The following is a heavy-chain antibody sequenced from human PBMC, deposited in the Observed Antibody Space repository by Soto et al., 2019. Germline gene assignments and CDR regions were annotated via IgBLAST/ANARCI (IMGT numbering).Heavy chain of an antibody. CDR1: GYTFTSYD. Sequence: QVQLVQSGAEVKKPGASVKVSCKASGYTFTSYDINWVRQATGQGLEWMGWMNPNSGNTGYAQKFQGRVTMTRNTSISTACMELSSLRSEDTAVYYCARVQSNHRWANWFDPWGQGTLVTVSS. D-gene: IGHD4-4*01. V-gene: IGHV1-8*01. CDR2: MNPNSGNT. J-gene: IGHJ5*02. CDR3: ARVQSNHRWANWFDP.